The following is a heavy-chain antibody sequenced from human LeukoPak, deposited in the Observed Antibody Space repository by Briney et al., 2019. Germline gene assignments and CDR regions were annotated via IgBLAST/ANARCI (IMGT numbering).Heavy chain of an antibody. V-gene: IGHV1-2*02. CDR1: VYTFTGYY. CDR2: INPNSGGQ. Sequence: ASVKVSCKASVYTFTGYYMHWGRQPPGQGLEWMGWINPNSGGQNYAQKFQGRVTMTRDTSISTAYMEQSRPTSDDTAVYYCARALTETDFWGQGTLVTASS. J-gene: IGHJ4*02. D-gene: IGHD1-14*01. CDR3: ARALTETDF.